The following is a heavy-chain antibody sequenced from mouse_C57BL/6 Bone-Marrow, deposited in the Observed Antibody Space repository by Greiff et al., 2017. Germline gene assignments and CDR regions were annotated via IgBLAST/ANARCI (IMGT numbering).Heavy chain of an antibody. CDR3: ARYSTVGAKGPYLGY. J-gene: IGHJ2*01. D-gene: IGHD1-1*01. V-gene: IGHV1-52*01. Sequence: QVQLQQPGAELVRPGSSVKLSCKASGYTFTSYWMHWVKQRPIQGLEWIGNIDPSDSETHYTQKFKDKATLTVDKSSSTAYMQLSSLTSEDSAVYYGARYSTVGAKGPYLGYWGQGTTLTVSS. CDR2: IDPSDSET. CDR1: GYTFTSYW.